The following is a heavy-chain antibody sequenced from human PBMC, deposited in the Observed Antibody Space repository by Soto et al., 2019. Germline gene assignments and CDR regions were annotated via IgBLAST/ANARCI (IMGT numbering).Heavy chain of an antibody. Sequence: QVQLVESGGGLVKPGGSLRLSCAASGFTFSDYYTSWIRQAPGKGLEWVSYISTTSSYTNYADSVKGRFTISRDNAKNSLYLQMNSLRAEDTAVYYCARSMGGSSWPFDYWGQGTLVTVSS. D-gene: IGHD6-13*01. CDR1: GFTFSDYY. J-gene: IGHJ4*02. CDR2: ISTTSSYT. V-gene: IGHV3-11*05. CDR3: ARSMGGSSWPFDY.